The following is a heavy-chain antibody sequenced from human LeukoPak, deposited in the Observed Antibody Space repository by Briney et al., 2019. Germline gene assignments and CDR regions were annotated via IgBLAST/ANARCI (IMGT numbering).Heavy chain of an antibody. CDR3: ARGRVRSSWYDY. CDR1: GGPFSGYY. J-gene: IGHJ4*02. V-gene: IGHV4-34*01. Sequence: SETQSLTCAVYGGPFSGYYWSWIRQPPGKGLEWIGEINHSGSTNYNPSLKSRVTISVDTSKNQFSLKLSSVTAADTAVYYCARGRVRSSWYDYWGQGTLVTVSS. D-gene: IGHD6-13*01. CDR2: INHSGST.